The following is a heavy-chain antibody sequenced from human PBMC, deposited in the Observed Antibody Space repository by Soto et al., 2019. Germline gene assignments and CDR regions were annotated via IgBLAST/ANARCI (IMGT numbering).Heavy chain of an antibody. CDR1: GGSISSGDYY. Sequence: SETLSLTCTVSGGSISSGDYYWSWIRQPPWKGLEWIGYIYYSGSTYYNPSLKSRVTISVDTSKNQFSLKLSSVTAADTAVYYCARDATNIVVVPAATPYYYGMDVWGQGXTVTVYS. CDR2: IYYSGST. J-gene: IGHJ6*02. CDR3: ARDATNIVVVPAATPYYYGMDV. D-gene: IGHD2-2*01. V-gene: IGHV4-30-4*01.